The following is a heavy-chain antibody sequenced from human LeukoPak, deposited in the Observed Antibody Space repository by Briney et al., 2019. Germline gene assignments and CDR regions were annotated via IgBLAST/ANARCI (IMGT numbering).Heavy chain of an antibody. D-gene: IGHD3-10*01. Sequence: VASVKVSCKASGYTFTTYDINWVRQATGQGLEWMGWMNPNSGNTGYARKFQGRVTMTRNTSMSTAYMELSSLRSEDTAVYYCARANYYGSGKKDLDYWGQGTLVTVSS. CDR1: GYTFTTYD. V-gene: IGHV1-8*01. CDR2: MNPNSGNT. J-gene: IGHJ4*02. CDR3: ARANYYGSGKKDLDY.